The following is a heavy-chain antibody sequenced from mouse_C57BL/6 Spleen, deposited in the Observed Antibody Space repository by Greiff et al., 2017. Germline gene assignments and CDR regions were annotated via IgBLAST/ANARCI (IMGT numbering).Heavy chain of an antibody. CDR1: GFTFTDYY. CDR3: ARSQGGFDY. V-gene: IGHV7-3*01. CDR2: IRNKANGYTT. J-gene: IGHJ2*01. Sequence: EVKLMESGGGLVQPGGSLSLSCAASGFTFTDYYMSWVRQPPGKALEWLGFIRNKANGYTTEYSASVKGRFTISRDNSQSILYLQMNALRAEDSATFDCARSQGGFDYWGQGTTLTVSS.